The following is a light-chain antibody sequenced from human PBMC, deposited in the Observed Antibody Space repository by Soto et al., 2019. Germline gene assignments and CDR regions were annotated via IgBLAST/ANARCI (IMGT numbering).Light chain of an antibody. Sequence: QSALTQPASVSGSPGQSITISCTGTSSDVGGYNYVSWYQQHPGKAPKLMIYDVRNRPSGVSNRFSGSKSGNTASLTISGLQAEDEADYYCGSYSRSSAQVFGGVTKLTVL. CDR3: GSYSRSSAQV. J-gene: IGLJ3*02. CDR1: SSDVGGYNY. V-gene: IGLV2-14*03. CDR2: DVR.